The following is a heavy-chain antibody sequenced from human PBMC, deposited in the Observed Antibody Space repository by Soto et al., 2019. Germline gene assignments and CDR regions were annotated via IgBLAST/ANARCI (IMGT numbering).Heavy chain of an antibody. Sequence: ASVKVSCKASESTFMSYDISWVRQATGQGLEWMGWMNPNSGNTGYALKFQGRVSMTRNTSIYTVYLELSSLASDDTAVYYCVRMASSGTLNRFDPWGQGTLVTVSS. CDR1: ESTFMSYD. V-gene: IGHV1-8*01. D-gene: IGHD1-1*01. CDR3: VRMASSGTLNRFDP. CDR2: MNPNSGNT. J-gene: IGHJ5*02.